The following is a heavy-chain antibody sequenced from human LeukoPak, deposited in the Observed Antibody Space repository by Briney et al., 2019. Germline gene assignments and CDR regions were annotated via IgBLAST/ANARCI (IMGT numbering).Heavy chain of an antibody. CDR2: ISDSGGTT. D-gene: IGHD2-2*01. Sequence: GGSLRLSCAASGFTFSSYAMSWVRHAPGEGLEWVSAISDSGGTTYYADSVKGRFTIPRDNSKNTLYLQMNSLRGEDTAVHYCAKLTRGYCSSTACPNWFDPWGQGTLVTVSS. CDR3: AKLTRGYCSSTACPNWFDP. V-gene: IGHV3-23*01. J-gene: IGHJ5*02. CDR1: GFTFSSYA.